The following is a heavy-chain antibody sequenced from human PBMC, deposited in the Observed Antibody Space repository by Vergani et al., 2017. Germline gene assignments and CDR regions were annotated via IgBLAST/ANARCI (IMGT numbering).Heavy chain of an antibody. J-gene: IGHJ4*02. CDR2: ISSSSSYI. D-gene: IGHD5/OR15-5a*01. Sequence: EVQLVESGGGLVKPGGSLRLSCAASGFTFSSYSMNWVRQAPGKGLEWVSSISSSSSYIYYADSVKGRFTISRDNAKNSLYLQMNSLRAEDTAVYYCARESSRLPGVDYWGQGTLVTVSS. V-gene: IGHV3-21*01. CDR1: GFTFSSYS. CDR3: ARESSRLPGVDY.